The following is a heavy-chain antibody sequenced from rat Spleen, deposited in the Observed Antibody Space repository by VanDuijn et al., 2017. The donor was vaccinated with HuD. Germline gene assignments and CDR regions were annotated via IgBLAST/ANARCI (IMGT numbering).Heavy chain of an antibody. J-gene: IGHJ3*01. V-gene: IGHV5S13*01. CDR1: KFTFSNDA. CDR2: ISTGGGST. CDR3: AKLSSGFPY. Sequence: EVQLVESDGGLVQPGRSLKLSCAASKFTFSNDAMAWVRQAPTKGLEWVAYISTGGGSTYYRDSVKGRFTISRDNAENTVYLIMNSLRSEDTATYYCAKLSSGFPYWGQGTLVTVSS. D-gene: IGHD1-12*01.